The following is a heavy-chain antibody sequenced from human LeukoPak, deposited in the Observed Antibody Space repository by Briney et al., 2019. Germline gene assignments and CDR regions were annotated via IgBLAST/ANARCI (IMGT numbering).Heavy chain of an antibody. D-gene: IGHD1/OR15-1a*01. Sequence: GGSLRLSCAASGFTFSSYSMNWVRQAPGKGLEWVSSISSSGSYIYYADSVKGRFTISRNNAKSSLYLQMNSLRAADTAVYYCAREVSMIGTIGAFDIWGQGTMVTVSS. J-gene: IGHJ3*02. V-gene: IGHV3-21*06. CDR3: AREVSMIGTIGAFDI. CDR1: GFTFSSYS. CDR2: ISSSGSYI.